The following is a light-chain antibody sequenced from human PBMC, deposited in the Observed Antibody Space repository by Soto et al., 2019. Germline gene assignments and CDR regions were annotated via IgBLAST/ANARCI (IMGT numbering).Light chain of an antibody. J-gene: IGKJ1*01. CDR2: DAS. CDR1: QSISSW. V-gene: IGKV1-5*01. Sequence: DIQMTQSPSTLSASVGDRVTITCRASQSISSWLVWYQQKAGKAPKLLIYDASSLESGVPSRFSGSGSGTEFTLTISSLQPDDFATYYCQQYNSYPWTFGQGTKVEIK. CDR3: QQYNSYPWT.